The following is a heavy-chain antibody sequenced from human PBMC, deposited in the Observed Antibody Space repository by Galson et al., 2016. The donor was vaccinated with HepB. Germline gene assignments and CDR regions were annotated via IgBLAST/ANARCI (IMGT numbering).Heavy chain of an antibody. V-gene: IGHV3-48*03. CDR3: ARDGVRDYDSGGYYHYWYFDL. Sequence: SLRLSCAASEFSFSYYEMNWVRQAPGKGLEWVSYISDTGRTTNYADSVTGRFTTSRDNVKKLLYLQMNSLGAEDTAVYYCARDGVRDYDSGGYYHYWYFDLWGRGTLVTVSS. CDR2: ISDTGRTT. J-gene: IGHJ2*01. D-gene: IGHD3-22*01. CDR1: EFSFSYYE.